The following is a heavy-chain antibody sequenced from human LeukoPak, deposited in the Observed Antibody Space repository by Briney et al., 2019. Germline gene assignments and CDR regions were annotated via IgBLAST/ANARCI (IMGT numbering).Heavy chain of an antibody. CDR2: IYYSGST. CDR1: GGSISSYY. Sequence: PSETLPLTCTVSGGSISSYYWSWIRQPPGKGLEWIGYIYYSGSTNYNPSLKSRVTISVDTSKNQFSLKLSSVTAADTAVYYCARVEQPTPGGYYYYMDVWGKGTTVTVSS. J-gene: IGHJ6*03. D-gene: IGHD6-13*01. CDR3: ARVEQPTPGGYYYYMDV. V-gene: IGHV4-59*01.